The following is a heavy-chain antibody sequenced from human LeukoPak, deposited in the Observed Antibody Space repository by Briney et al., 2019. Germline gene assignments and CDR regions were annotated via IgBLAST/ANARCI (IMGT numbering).Heavy chain of an antibody. V-gene: IGHV1-69*04. CDR1: GGTFSIYA. CDR2: IIPILGIA. CDR3: ARARHSGYDSDYFDY. J-gene: IGHJ4*02. D-gene: IGHD5-12*01. Sequence: GASVTVSFKASGGTFSIYAISWVRQAPGQGREWVGRIIPILGIANYAQKFQGRVTITADKSTSTAYMELSSLRSEDTAVYYCARARHSGYDSDYFDYWGQGTLVTVSS.